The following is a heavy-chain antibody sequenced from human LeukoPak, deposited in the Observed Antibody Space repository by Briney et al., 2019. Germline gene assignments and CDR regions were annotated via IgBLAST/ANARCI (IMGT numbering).Heavy chain of an antibody. Sequence: SGPTLVNPTQTLTLTCTFSGFSLSTSEVGVGWIRQPPGKALGWLALIYRNDDKRYSPSLKSRLTITKDTSENQVVLTMTNMDPVDTATYYCARLVDYYDSGGYYADYWGQGTLVTVSS. J-gene: IGHJ4*02. D-gene: IGHD3-22*01. CDR1: GFSLSTSEVG. V-gene: IGHV2-5*01. CDR3: ARLVDYYDSGGYYADY. CDR2: IYRNDDK.